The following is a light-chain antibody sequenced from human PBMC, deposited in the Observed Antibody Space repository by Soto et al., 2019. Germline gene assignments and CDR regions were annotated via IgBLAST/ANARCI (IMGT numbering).Light chain of an antibody. J-gene: IGKJ3*01. CDR3: QHYGNSLFT. Sequence: EIVLTQSPGTLSLSPGERATLSCRASQSVDSRYFAWYQQKSGQAPRLLIYGASTRATGIPDRFSGSGSGTDFTLTISRLAPEDFAVYYCQHYGNSLFTFGPGTKVDIK. CDR2: GAS. V-gene: IGKV3-20*01. CDR1: QSVDSRY.